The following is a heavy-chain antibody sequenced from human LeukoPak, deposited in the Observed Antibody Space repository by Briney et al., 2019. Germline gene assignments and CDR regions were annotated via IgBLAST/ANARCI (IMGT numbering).Heavy chain of an antibody. D-gene: IGHD6-13*01. V-gene: IGHV4-34*01. CDR3: ASAPGIAAAGSPRNYFDY. J-gene: IGHJ4*02. CDR1: GGSFSGYY. Sequence: PSETLSLTCAAYGGSFSGYYWSWIRQPPGKGLEWIGEINHSGSTNYNPSLKSRVTISVDTSKNQFSLKLSSVTAADTAVYYCASAPGIAAAGSPRNYFDYWGQGTLVTVSS. CDR2: INHSGST.